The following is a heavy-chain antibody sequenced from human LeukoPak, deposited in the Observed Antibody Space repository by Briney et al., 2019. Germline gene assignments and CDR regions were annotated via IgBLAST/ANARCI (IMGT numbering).Heavy chain of an antibody. D-gene: IGHD2-2*01. V-gene: IGHV3-7*03. J-gene: IGHJ4*02. CDR3: ARGARRGYCSSTSCYYY. CDR1: GFTFSSYW. CDR2: IKQDGSEK. Sequence: GGSLRLSCAASGFTFSSYWMSWVRQAPGKGLEWVANIKQDGSEKYYVDSVKGRFTISRDDARNSLYLQMNSLRAEDTAVYYCARGARRGYCSSTSCYYYWGQGTLVTVSS.